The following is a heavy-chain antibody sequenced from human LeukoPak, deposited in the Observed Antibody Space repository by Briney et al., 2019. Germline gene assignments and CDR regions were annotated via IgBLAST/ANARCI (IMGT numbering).Heavy chain of an antibody. CDR1: GGTFSSYA. CDR2: IIPIFGTA. CDR3: ARGAEMATINFDY. J-gene: IGHJ4*02. Sequence: GASVKVSCKASGGTFSSYAISWVRQAPGQGLEWMGGIIPIFGTANYAQKFQGRVTITADKSTSTAYMELSSLRSEDTAVYYCARGAEMATINFDYWGQGTLVTVSS. V-gene: IGHV1-69*06. D-gene: IGHD5-24*01.